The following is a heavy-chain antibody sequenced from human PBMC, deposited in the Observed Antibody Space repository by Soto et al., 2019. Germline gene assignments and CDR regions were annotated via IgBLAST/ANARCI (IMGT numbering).Heavy chain of an antibody. Sequence: QVQLVQCGPEVKKPGASVKVSCKASAYTSTTYGISWVRQARGQGLEWMGWISGYNGQTNYPQKFRGRVTLTTDTSTSTAFMELRSLRSDDTAMYYCARDNRKELWVEGLNAMDVWGQGTTVTVS. CDR3: ARDNRKELWVEGLNAMDV. V-gene: IGHV1-18*04. CDR1: AYTSTTYG. CDR2: ISGYNGQT. J-gene: IGHJ6*02. D-gene: IGHD3-10*01.